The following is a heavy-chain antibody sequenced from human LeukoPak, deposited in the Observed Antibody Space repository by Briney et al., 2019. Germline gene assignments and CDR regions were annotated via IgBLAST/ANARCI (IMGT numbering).Heavy chain of an antibody. CDR1: GGSISSGGYS. Sequence: PSETLSLTCAVSGGSISSGGYSWNWIRQPPGKGLEWIGYICNSGSTAYNPSLRSRVTMSVDTSKNQFSLKLTSVTAADTAVYYCARGWGPAYCGGDCHRHFDNWGQGTLVTVSA. J-gene: IGHJ4*02. V-gene: IGHV4-30-4*07. D-gene: IGHD2-21*02. CDR2: ICNSGST. CDR3: ARGWGPAYCGGDCHRHFDN.